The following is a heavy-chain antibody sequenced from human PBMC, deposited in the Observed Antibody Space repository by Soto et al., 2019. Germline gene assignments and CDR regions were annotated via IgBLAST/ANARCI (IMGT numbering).Heavy chain of an antibody. Sequence: EVQLVESGGGLVQPGGSLRLSCVASGFAASGHYMNWVRQTPDQGLEWLSVIYSGGTTYYADSVEGRFTISRHDSQNTLYLQMDNLRTEDTAVYYCARANKFNAFDVWGRGAMVNVSS. J-gene: IGHJ3*01. CDR2: IYSGGTT. CDR3: ARANKFNAFDV. CDR1: GFAASGHY. V-gene: IGHV3-53*04.